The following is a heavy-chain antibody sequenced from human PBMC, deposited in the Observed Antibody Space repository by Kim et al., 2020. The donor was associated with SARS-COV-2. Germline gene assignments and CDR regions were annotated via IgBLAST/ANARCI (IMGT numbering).Heavy chain of an antibody. Sequence: GGSLRLSCTASGFTFGAYAMSWVRQAPGKGLEWVGFIRSKAYGGTTEYAASVKGRFTISRDDSKSIAYLQMNSLKTEGTAVYYCTTGYSSGWDFDYWGQGTLVTVSS. V-gene: IGHV3-49*04. CDR3: TTGYSSGWDFDY. J-gene: IGHJ4*02. CDR1: GFTFGAYA. D-gene: IGHD6-19*01. CDR2: IRSKAYGGTT.